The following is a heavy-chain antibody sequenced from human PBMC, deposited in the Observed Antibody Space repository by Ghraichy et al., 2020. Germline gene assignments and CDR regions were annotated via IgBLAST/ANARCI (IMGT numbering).Heavy chain of an antibody. Sequence: ESLNISCTVSGGSISSSSYYWGWIRQPPGKGLEWIGSIYYSGSTYYNPSLKSRVTISVDTSKNQFSLKLSSVTAADTAVYYCARDSGDSSGYYTSYYFDYWGQGTLVTVSS. CDR1: GGSISSSSYY. CDR3: ARDSGDSSGYYTSYYFDY. V-gene: IGHV4-39*07. D-gene: IGHD3-22*01. CDR2: IYYSGST. J-gene: IGHJ4*02.